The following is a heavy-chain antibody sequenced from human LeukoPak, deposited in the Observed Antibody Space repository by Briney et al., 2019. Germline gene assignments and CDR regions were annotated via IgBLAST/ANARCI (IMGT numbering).Heavy chain of an antibody. CDR3: AMSYYYGSGSYFGRWFDP. D-gene: IGHD3-10*01. CDR1: GGSISSSNW. V-gene: IGHV4-4*02. Sequence: SGTLSLTCAVSGGSISSSNWWSWVRQPPGKGLEWIGEIYHSGSTNYNPSLKSRVTISVDKSKNQFSLKLSSVTAPDTAVYYCAMSYYYGSGSYFGRWFDPWGQGTLVTVSS. J-gene: IGHJ5*02. CDR2: IYHSGST.